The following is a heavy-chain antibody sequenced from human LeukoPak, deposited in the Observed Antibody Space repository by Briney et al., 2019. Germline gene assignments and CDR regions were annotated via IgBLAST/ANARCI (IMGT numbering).Heavy chain of an antibody. J-gene: IGHJ4*02. V-gene: IGHV4-39*01. D-gene: IGHD6-19*01. CDR2: IYYSGST. CDR3: ASRPIIAVAGYFDY. CDR1: GGSISSSSYY. Sequence: PSETLSLTCTVSGGSISSSSYYWGWIRQPPGKGLEWIGSIYYSGSTYYNPSLKSRVTISVDTSKNQFSLKLSSVTAADTAVYYCASRPIIAVAGYFDYWGQGTLVTVSS.